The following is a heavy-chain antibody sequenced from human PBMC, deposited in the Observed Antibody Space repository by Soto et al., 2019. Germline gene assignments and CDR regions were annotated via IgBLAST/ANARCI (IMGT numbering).Heavy chain of an antibody. D-gene: IGHD4-17*01. CDR3: ARETATGGDLGY. J-gene: IGHJ4*02. CDR2: INSDGSST. V-gene: IGHV3-74*01. Sequence: GGSLRLSCAASGFTFSSYWMHWVRQAPGKGLVWVSRINSDGSSTSYADSVKGRFTISRGNAKNTLYLQMNSLRAEDTAVYYCARETATGGDLGYWGQGTLVTVSS. CDR1: GFTFSSYW.